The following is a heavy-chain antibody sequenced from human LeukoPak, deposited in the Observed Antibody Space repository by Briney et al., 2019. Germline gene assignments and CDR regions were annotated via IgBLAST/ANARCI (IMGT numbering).Heavy chain of an antibody. Sequence: GASVKVSCKASGYTFTCYYMHWVRQAPGQGLEWRGWINPNSGGTNYAQKFQGRVTMTRDTSISTAYMELSRLRSDDTAVYYCASARVWFEEPGHAFDIWGQGTMVTVSS. J-gene: IGHJ3*02. CDR3: ASARVWFEEPGHAFDI. CDR1: GYTFTCYY. CDR2: INPNSGGT. D-gene: IGHD3-10*01. V-gene: IGHV1-2*02.